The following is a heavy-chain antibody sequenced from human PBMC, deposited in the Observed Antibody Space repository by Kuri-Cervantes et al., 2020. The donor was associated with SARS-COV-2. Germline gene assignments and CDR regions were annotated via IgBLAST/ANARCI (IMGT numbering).Heavy chain of an antibody. J-gene: IGHJ1*01. CDR3: ARDSSSGWYAEYFQH. CDR2: ISSSSSYI. CDR1: GFTFSSFT. V-gene: IGHV3-21*01. D-gene: IGHD6-19*01. Sequence: GGSLRLSCAASGFTFSSFTMNWVRQAPGKGLEWVSYISSSSSYIYYADSVKGQFTISRDNAKNSLYLQMNSLRAEDTAVYYCARDSSSGWYAEYFQHWGQGTLITVSS.